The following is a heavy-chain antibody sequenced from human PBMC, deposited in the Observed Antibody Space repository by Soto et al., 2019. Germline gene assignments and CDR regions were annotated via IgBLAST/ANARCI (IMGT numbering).Heavy chain of an antibody. CDR3: ARGTGLNDGSDL. Sequence: QVHLVQSGGEVKKPGASVNISCQTSGYTFSNYGITWVRQAPGQGLEWVGWVNGDSGNTNYAQNMEGRVTMTTDASTATADMELRNLRSDDTATYYCARGTGLNDGSDLWGQGTVVSVSS. CDR2: VNGDSGNT. V-gene: IGHV1-18*01. J-gene: IGHJ3*01. CDR1: GYTFSNYG.